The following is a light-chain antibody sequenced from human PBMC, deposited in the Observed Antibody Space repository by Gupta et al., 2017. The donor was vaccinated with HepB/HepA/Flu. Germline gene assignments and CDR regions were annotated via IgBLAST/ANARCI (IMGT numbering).Light chain of an antibody. CDR3: GTWDSELSVG. CDR2: GND. CDR1: TSNIGNYY. V-gene: IGLV1-51*01. J-gene: IGLJ2*01. Sequence: QSVLTQPRAVSAAPGQKVTISCPGSTSNIGNYYVSWYQKFPGTAPKLLIYGNDKRPSGTPDRFSGSKSGTSATLDITGLQTGDEGDYYCGTWDSELSVGFGGGTKLTVL.